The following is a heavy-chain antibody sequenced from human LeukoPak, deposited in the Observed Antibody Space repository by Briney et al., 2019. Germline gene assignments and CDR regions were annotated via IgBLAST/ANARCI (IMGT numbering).Heavy chain of an antibody. Sequence: PGGSLRLSCVASGFTFSNYWMTWVRQAPGKGLEWVANIKEDGSEKNYADSVKGRFTTSRDNAKNSLYLQMNSLRGEDTAVYYCARARYSDFWGQGTLVTVSS. CDR1: GFTFSNYW. CDR3: ARARYSDF. CDR2: IKEDGSEK. J-gene: IGHJ4*02. V-gene: IGHV3-7*01.